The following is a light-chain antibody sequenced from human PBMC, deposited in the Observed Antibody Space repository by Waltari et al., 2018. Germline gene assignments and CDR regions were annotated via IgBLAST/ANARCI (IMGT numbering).Light chain of an antibody. CDR2: WAS. CDR1: QSLFYTPTNQNY. Sequence: DIVMTQSPDSLAVSLGERAPINCKHSQSLFYTPTNQNYLSWFQQKAGQPPKLLIYWASSRESGVPDRFSGSGSGTDFTLTINSLQAEDVAVYYCQQYDSTPYTFGQGTKLEIK. CDR3: QQYDSTPYT. J-gene: IGKJ2*01. V-gene: IGKV4-1*01.